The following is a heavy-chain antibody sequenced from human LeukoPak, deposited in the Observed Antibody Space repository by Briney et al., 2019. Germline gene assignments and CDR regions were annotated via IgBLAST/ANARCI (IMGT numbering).Heavy chain of an antibody. J-gene: IGHJ4*02. Sequence: SETLSLTCTVSGGSISSYYWSWIRQPPGKGLEWIGYIYYSGSTNYNPSLKSRVTISVDTSKNQFSLKLSSVTAADTAVYYCARHSTSDLGVDYWGQGTLVTVSS. CDR2: IYYSGST. CDR3: ARHSTSDLGVDY. CDR1: GGSISSYY. V-gene: IGHV4-59*08. D-gene: IGHD3/OR15-3a*01.